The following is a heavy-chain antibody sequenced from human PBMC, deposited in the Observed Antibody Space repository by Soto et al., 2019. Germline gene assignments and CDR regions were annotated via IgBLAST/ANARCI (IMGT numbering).Heavy chain of an antibody. CDR2: IYHSGST. D-gene: IGHD3-3*01. Sequence: QVQLQESGPGLVKPSGTLSLTCAVSGGSISSSNWWSWVRQPPGKGLEWIGEIYHSGSTNYNPSLKSRVTISVDKSKNQFSLKLSSVTAADTAVYYCARDPRVRFLEWSGGYYYGMDVWGQGTTVTVSS. CDR1: GGSISSSNW. J-gene: IGHJ6*02. CDR3: ARDPRVRFLEWSGGYYYGMDV. V-gene: IGHV4-4*02.